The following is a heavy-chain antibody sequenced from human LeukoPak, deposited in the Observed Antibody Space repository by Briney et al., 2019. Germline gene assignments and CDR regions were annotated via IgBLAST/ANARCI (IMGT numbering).Heavy chain of an antibody. J-gene: IGHJ5*02. D-gene: IGHD2-21*02. CDR1: GYSFTSYW. CDR2: IYPGDSDT. Sequence: GESLQISCKGSGYSFTSYWIGWVRQMPGKGLEWMGIIYPGDSDTRYSPSFQGQVTISADKSISTAYLQWSSLKASDTAMYYCARQVVVTATNLSHWFDPWGQGTLVTVSS. V-gene: IGHV5-51*01. CDR3: ARQVVVTATNLSHWFDP.